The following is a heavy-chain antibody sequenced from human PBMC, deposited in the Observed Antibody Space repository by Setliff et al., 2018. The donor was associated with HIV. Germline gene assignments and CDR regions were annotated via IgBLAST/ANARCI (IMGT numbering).Heavy chain of an antibody. D-gene: IGHD3-3*01. Sequence: PSETLSLTCTVSGGSISSGGYYWSWIRQHPGKGLEWIGYIHYSGNTYNNPSLNSRISISVDMSKNKFSLKLSSLTAADTVVYYCARGGLGVVTSFDSWGPGTLVTVSS. CDR1: GGSISSGGYY. CDR2: IHYSGNT. CDR3: ARGGLGVVTSFDS. J-gene: IGHJ4*02. V-gene: IGHV4-31*03.